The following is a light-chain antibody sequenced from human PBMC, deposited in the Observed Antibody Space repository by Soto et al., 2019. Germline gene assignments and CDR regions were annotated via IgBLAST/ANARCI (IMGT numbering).Light chain of an antibody. Sequence: AIRMTQSPSSFSASTGDRVTITCRASQGISSYLAWYQQKPGKAPKLLIYGASTLQSGVPSRFSGSGSATEFTLTITSLQPEDFAVYYCQQYNNWPWTFGQGTKV. CDR3: QQYNNWPWT. J-gene: IGKJ1*01. CDR2: GAS. CDR1: QGISSY. V-gene: IGKV1-8*01.